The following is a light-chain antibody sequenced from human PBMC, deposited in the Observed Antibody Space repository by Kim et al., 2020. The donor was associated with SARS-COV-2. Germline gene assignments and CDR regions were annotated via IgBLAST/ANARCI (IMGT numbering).Light chain of an antibody. CDR2: GAS. Sequence: PGERATPSCTASPSLSGSSLASYHQKPPQAPRRLIFGASTRAASGPASFCGSSASAAFSLPIISLVPEDYAVYYCQQYGSNPPWTFGQGTKVEIK. CDR3: QQYGSNPPWT. J-gene: IGKJ1*01. V-gene: IGKV3-20*01. CDR1: PSLSGSS.